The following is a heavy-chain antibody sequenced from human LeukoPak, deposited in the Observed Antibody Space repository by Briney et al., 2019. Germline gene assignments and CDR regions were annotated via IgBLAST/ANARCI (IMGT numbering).Heavy chain of an antibody. D-gene: IGHD4-11*01. J-gene: IGHJ4*02. CDR2: INPSGGST. CDR1: GYTFISYY. Sequence: ASVKVSCKASGYTFISYYMHWVRQAPGQGLEWMGIINPSGGSTNYAQKFQGRVTMTRDTSTSTAYMELSSLRSDDTAVYYCARGNYGFDYWGQGTLVTVSS. V-gene: IGHV1-46*01. CDR3: ARGNYGFDY.